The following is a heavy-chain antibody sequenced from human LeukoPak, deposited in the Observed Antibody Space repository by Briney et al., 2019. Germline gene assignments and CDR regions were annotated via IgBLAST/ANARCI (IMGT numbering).Heavy chain of an antibody. V-gene: IGHV3-21*01. CDR3: ARWAGSGSYYAFYYYMDV. D-gene: IGHD3-10*01. CDR1: GFTFSSYS. J-gene: IGHJ6*03. Sequence: GGSLRLSCAASGFTFSSYSMNWVRQAPGKGLEWVSSISSSSSYIYYADSVKGRFTISRDNAKNSLYLQMNSLRAEDTAVYYCARWAGSGSYYAFYYYMDVWGKGTTVTISS. CDR2: ISSSSSYI.